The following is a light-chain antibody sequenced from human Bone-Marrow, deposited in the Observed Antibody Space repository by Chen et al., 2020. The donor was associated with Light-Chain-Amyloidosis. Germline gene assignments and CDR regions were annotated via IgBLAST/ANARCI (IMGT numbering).Light chain of an antibody. Sequence: SALTQPASVSGSPGQSITIPCTGSSSDVGNYNLVSWYQQHPGKAPKLMIFEVNKRPSGVSNRFSGSKSGNTASLTISGLLAEDEADYHCGSYAGSNTVVFGGGTKLTVL. CDR2: EVN. CDR3: GSYAGSNTVV. CDR1: SSDVGNYNL. V-gene: IGLV2-23*02. J-gene: IGLJ2*01.